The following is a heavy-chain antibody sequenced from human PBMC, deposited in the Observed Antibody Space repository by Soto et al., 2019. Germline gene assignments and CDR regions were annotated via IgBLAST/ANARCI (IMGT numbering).Heavy chain of an antibody. CDR3: ARGSLGYFVISSGYMDV. Sequence: SETLSLTCAVYGGSFSGEYWGWIRQPPGKGLEWIGEINHSGSTNYNPSLKSRVTISVDTSKNQFSLKLSSVTAADTAVYYCARGSLGYFVISSGYMDVWGKGTTVT. J-gene: IGHJ6*03. CDR1: GGSFSGEY. CDR2: INHSGST. V-gene: IGHV4-34*01. D-gene: IGHD3-9*01.